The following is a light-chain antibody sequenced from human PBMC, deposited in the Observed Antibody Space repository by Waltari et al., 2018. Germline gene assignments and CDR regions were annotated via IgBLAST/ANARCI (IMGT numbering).Light chain of an antibody. V-gene: IGKV1-5*03. CDR2: MAS. CDR3: QKYSSFST. J-gene: IGKJ2*01. CDR1: QSVGTW. Sequence: DIQITQSPSTLSASVGDRVTISCRASQSVGTWLAWYQQKPGKAPKLLIYMASSLDSGVPSRFSGSGSGTDFTLTISSLQPDDFATYSCQKYSSFSTFGQGTKV.